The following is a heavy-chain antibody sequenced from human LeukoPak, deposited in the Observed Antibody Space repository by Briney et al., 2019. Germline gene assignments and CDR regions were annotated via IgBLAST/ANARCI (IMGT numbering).Heavy chain of an antibody. V-gene: IGHV3-53*01. Sequence: PGGSLRLSCAASGFTVSSDYMSWVRQAPGKRLEWVSVLYSGGYTSYADSVKGRFTISRDNSKNTLYLQMNNLSAEDTALYYCARGSHITAAGILDYWGQGTLVTVSS. CDR3: ARGSHITAAGILDY. D-gene: IGHD6-13*01. CDR2: LYSGGYT. CDR1: GFTVSSDY. J-gene: IGHJ4*02.